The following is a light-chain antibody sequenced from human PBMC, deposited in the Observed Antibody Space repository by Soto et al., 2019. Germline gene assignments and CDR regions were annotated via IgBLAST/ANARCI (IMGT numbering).Light chain of an antibody. J-gene: IGKJ4*02. V-gene: IGKV3-15*01. CDR3: QQYNDSRT. Sequence: EIVMTQSPDTLSDSPGERDTDYCRASQSVSSTLAWYQQRPGQAPRLLIYGASTRATGIPARFSGSGSGTEFTLTISSLQSEDFAVYYCQQYNDSRTFGGGTKVDIK. CDR2: GAS. CDR1: QSVSST.